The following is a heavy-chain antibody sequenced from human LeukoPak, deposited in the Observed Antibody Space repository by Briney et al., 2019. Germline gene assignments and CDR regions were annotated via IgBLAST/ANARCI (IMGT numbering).Heavy chain of an antibody. CDR1: RFTFSTYW. Sequence: GGSLRLSCAASRFTFSTYWMHWVRQAPGKGLVWVSRIKSDGSTNYADSVKGRFTISRDNANNTLSLQMNSLRPEDTGVYYCARAPSEIGGYYPEYFRHWGQGTLVTVSS. CDR2: IKSDGST. J-gene: IGHJ1*01. D-gene: IGHD3-22*01. V-gene: IGHV3-74*01. CDR3: ARAPSEIGGYYPEYFRH.